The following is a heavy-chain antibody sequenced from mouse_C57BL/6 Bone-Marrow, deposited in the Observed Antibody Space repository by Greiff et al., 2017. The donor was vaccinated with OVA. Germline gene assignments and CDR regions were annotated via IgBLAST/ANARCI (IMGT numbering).Heavy chain of an antibody. CDR2: ISSGGSYT. CDR3: ARVLWSFAY. J-gene: IGHJ3*01. V-gene: IGHV5-6*01. CDR1: GFTFSSYG. D-gene: IGHD1-1*02. Sequence: EVMLVESGGDLVKPGGSLKLSCAASGFTFSSYGMSWVRQTPDKRLEWVATISSGGSYTYYPDSVKGRFTISRDNAKNTLYLQMSSLKSEDTAMYYCARVLWSFAYWGQGTLVTVSA.